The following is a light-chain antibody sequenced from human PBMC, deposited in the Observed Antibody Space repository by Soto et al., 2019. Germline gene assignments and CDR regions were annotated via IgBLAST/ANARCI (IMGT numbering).Light chain of an antibody. J-gene: IGKJ2*01. V-gene: IGKV3-20*01. Sequence: EIVLTQSPGTLSLSPGERATLSCRASQSVSSSYLAWYQQKPGQAPRLLIYGASSRATGIPDRFSGSGSGTDFTLTISRLEPEDFAVYYCKKYGSSPVYTFGQGTKLEIK. CDR2: GAS. CDR3: KKYGSSPVYT. CDR1: QSVSSSY.